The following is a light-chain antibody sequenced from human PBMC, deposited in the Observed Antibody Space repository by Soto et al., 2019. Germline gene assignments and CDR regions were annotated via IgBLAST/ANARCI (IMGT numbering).Light chain of an antibody. Sequence: EKVLTQSPATMSMSPRERATLSCRESRSVSSYLAWYQQKPGQAPRLLIYGASTRATGIPARFSGSGSGTEFTLTISSLQSEDFAVYYCQQYNNWPSWTFGQGTKV. V-gene: IGKV3-15*01. CDR2: GAS. CDR3: QQYNNWPSWT. CDR1: RSVSSY. J-gene: IGKJ1*01.